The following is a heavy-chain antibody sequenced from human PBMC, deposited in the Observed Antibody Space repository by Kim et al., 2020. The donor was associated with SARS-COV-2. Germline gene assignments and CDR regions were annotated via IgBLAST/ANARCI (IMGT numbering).Heavy chain of an antibody. CDR3: ARELVSTGGDACDA. D-gene: IGHD2-8*01. CDR1: GFTFSNYE. V-gene: IGHV3-48*03. CDR2: TTTTGGVI. J-gene: IGHJ3*01. Sequence: GGSLRLSCVASGFTFSNYEMNWYRQAPGKGLEWLSYTTTTGGVIFYADSVKGRFTTFRDNARNSLYLQMNSLRAEDTALYYCARELVSTGGDACDAGGQGTMVTVSS.